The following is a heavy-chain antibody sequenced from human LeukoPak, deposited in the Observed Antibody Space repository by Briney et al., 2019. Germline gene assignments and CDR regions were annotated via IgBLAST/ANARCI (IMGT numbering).Heavy chain of an antibody. D-gene: IGHD4-17*01. J-gene: IGHJ4*02. V-gene: IGHV3-30*03. Sequence: GGSLRLSCAASGFTFSSYGMHWVRQAPGKGLEWVAVISYDGSNKYYADSVKGRFTVSRDNSKNTLYLQMSSLRAEDTAVYHCAREAFNYGDHYFDYWGQGTLVTVSS. CDR1: GFTFSSYG. CDR3: AREAFNYGDHYFDY. CDR2: ISYDGSNK.